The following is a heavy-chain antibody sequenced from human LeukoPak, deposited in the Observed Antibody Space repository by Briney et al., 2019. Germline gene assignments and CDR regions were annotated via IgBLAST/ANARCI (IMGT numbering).Heavy chain of an antibody. Sequence: ASVKVSCKASGYTFTNYAIYWVRQAPGQRLEWMGWISAGNGNTKYSQKFQGRVTITRDTSASTVYMDLSSLRSEDTAVYYCARDHDYDYLWGSYRYDLGFDYWGQGTLVTVSS. D-gene: IGHD3-16*02. CDR1: GYTFTNYA. V-gene: IGHV1-3*01. CDR3: ARDHDYDYLWGSYRYDLGFDY. CDR2: ISAGNGNT. J-gene: IGHJ4*02.